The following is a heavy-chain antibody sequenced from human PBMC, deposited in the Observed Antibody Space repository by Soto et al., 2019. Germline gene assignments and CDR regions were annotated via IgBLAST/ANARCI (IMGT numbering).Heavy chain of an antibody. CDR1: GYTFFKYF. J-gene: IGHJ3*01. CDR3: ARRLIGNTIDL. V-gene: IGHV1-46*01. D-gene: IGHD1-7*01. Sequence: ASVKVSCKASGYTFFKYFIHWVRQAPGQGLEWIGIINPSRGSATYGPIFQGRVSLTTDMPTSTVYMELSSLRSEDTAIYYCARRLIGNTIDLWGQGTSVTVSS. CDR2: INPSRGSA.